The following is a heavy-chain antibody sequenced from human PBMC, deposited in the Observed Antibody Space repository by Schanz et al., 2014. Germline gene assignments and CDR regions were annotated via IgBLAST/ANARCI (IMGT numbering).Heavy chain of an antibody. CDR2: INSDGTTT. J-gene: IGHJ4*02. CDR3: AMGGYQLHH. CDR1: GFTFSSYA. V-gene: IGHV3-74*02. D-gene: IGHD1-7*01. Sequence: QLLESGGGLVQPGGSLRLSCAASGFTFSSYAMSWVRQAPGKGLVWVSHINSDGTTTTYADSVKGRFTISRDNAENTLYLQMNSLRVEDTAVYYCAMGGYQLHHWGQGTLVNVSS.